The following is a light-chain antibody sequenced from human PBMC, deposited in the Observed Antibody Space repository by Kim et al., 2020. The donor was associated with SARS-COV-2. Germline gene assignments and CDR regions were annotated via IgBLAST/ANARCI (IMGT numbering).Light chain of an antibody. J-gene: IGLJ3*02. CDR3: AAWDDSLSGWV. CDR1: SSNIGNNY. CDR2: KNN. V-gene: IGLV1-47*01. Sequence: QSVLTQPPSASGTPGHRVTISCSGNSSNIGNNYVYWYQQLPETAPKLLIYKNNQRPSGVPDRFSGSKSGASASLAISGLRSEDEADYYCAAWDDSLSGWVFGGGTQLTVL.